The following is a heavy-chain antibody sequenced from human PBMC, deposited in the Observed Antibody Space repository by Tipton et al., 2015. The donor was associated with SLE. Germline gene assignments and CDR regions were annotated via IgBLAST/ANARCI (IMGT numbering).Heavy chain of an antibody. CDR1: GASISDHY. Sequence: TLSLTCTVSGASISDHYWSWIRQPAGKGLEGIGRIYTSGSTNYNPSLKSRVTMSVDTSKNQFSLRVTAVTAADTAVYYCARDGPDTSGYYLDYWGQGILVTVSS. CDR3: ARDGPDTSGYYLDY. D-gene: IGHD3-22*01. V-gene: IGHV4-4*07. J-gene: IGHJ4*02. CDR2: IYTSGST.